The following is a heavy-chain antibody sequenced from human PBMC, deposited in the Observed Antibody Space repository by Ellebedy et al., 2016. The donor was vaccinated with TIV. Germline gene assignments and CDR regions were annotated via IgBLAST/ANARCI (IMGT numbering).Heavy chain of an antibody. D-gene: IGHD2/OR15-2a*01. V-gene: IGHV3-23*01. CDR3: TKTRVADQMPPLSES. J-gene: IGHJ5*02. Sequence: PGGSLRLSCAASQFTFSSYAMTWVRQAPGKGLEWVSCINAIGDTTYYADSVKGRFTISRDNSKNTLFIQLTSLRAEDTATYYSTKTRVADQMPPLSESWGQGTLVSVSS. CDR2: INAIGDTT. CDR1: QFTFSSYA.